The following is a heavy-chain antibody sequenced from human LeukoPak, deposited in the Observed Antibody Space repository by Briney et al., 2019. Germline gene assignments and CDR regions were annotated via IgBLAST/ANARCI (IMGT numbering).Heavy chain of an antibody. J-gene: IGHJ4*02. D-gene: IGHD2-2*01. Sequence: GRSLRLSCAASGFTFSSYAMHWVRQAPGKGLEWVAVISYDGSNKYYADSVKGRFTISRDNSKNTLYLQMNSLRADDTAVYYCARNPRYCSSTSCQIFDYWGQGTLVTVSS. CDR3: ARNPRYCSSTSCQIFDY. CDR1: GFTFSSYA. CDR2: ISYDGSNK. V-gene: IGHV3-30-3*01.